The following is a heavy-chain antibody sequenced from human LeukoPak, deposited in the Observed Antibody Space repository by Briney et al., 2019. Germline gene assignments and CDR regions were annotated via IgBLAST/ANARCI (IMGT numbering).Heavy chain of an antibody. CDR2: ISYDGSNK. J-gene: IGHJ4*02. CDR1: GFTFSSYA. D-gene: IGHD2-21*02. V-gene: IGHV3-30-3*01. CDR3: AAGRVVTAIDFDY. Sequence: GGSLRLSCAASGFTFSSYAMHWVRQAPGKGLEWVAVISYDGSNKYYADSVKGRFTISRDNSKNTLYLQMNSLRAEDTAVYYCAAGRVVTAIDFDYWAQETLVTVSS.